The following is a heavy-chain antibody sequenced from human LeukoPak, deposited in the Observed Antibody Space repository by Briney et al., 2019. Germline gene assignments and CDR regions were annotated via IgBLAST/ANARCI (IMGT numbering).Heavy chain of an antibody. D-gene: IGHD2-2*01. Sequence: SETLSLTCTVSGGSFSSGSYYWSWIRQPPGKGLEWVGYIYYSGSTNYNPSLKSRVTISVDTSKNQFSLKLSSVTAADTAVYYCARDCSSTSCHPYYYYGMDVWGQGTTVTVSS. CDR3: ARDCSSTSCHPYYYYGMDV. CDR2: IYYSGST. V-gene: IGHV4-61*01. J-gene: IGHJ6*02. CDR1: GGSFSSGSYY.